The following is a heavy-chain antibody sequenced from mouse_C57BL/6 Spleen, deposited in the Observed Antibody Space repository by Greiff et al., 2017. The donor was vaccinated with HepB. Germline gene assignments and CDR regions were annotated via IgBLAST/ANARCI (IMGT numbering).Heavy chain of an antibody. CDR1: GFTFSDYG. CDR3: ASNGSSVFAY. J-gene: IGHJ3*01. Sequence: EVKLMESGGGLVKPGGSLKLSCAASGFTFSDYGMHWVRQAPEKGLEWVAYISSGSSTIYYADTMKGRFTISSNNAKNTLFLQMTSLRSEDTAMYYCASNGSSVFAYWGQGTLVTVSA. V-gene: IGHV5-17*01. D-gene: IGHD1-1*01. CDR2: ISSGSSTI.